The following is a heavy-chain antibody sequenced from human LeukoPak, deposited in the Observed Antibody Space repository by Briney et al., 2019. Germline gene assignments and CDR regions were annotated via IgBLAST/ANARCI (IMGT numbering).Heavy chain of an antibody. J-gene: IGHJ4*02. Sequence: ASVKVSCKASGYTFTSYAMHWVRQAPGQRLEWMGWINAGNGNTKYSQKFQGRVTITRDTSASTAYMELSSLRSEDTAVYYCARVLHDIAVAGTYDYWGQGTLVTVSS. CDR1: GYTFTSYA. V-gene: IGHV1-3*01. CDR2: INAGNGNT. CDR3: ARVLHDIAVAGTYDY. D-gene: IGHD6-19*01.